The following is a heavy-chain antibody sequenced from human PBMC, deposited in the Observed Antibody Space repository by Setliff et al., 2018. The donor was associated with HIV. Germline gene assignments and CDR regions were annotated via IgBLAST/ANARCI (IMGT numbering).Heavy chain of an antibody. J-gene: IGHJ3*02. CDR1: GGSFDVYS. CDR3: ARTAPPRIAAPYNDPFDI. V-gene: IGHV4-34*01. D-gene: IGHD6-13*01. Sequence: AETLSLTCAVSGGSFDVYSWSWIRQSPGKGLEWIGEIDQSGNTKYNPSLKSRVSISVDTSKSQFTLNLAAVSAADMAVYYCARTAPPRIAAPYNDPFDIWGQGTMVTVSS. CDR2: IDQSGNT.